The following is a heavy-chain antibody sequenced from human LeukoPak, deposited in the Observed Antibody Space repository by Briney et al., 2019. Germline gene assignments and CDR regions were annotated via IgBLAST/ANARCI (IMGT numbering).Heavy chain of an antibody. CDR1: GFAFSTHG. D-gene: IGHD2-15*01. CDR3: AKGSSGSCYSTGDY. V-gene: IGHV3-33*06. Sequence: GRSLRLSCAASGFAFSTHGMHWVRQAPGKGLEGVAVIWFDGTNKYYADSVKGRFTISRDNTKNTLFLQINSLRAEDTAVYYCAKGSSGSCYSTGDYWGQGTLVTVSS. CDR2: IWFDGTNK. J-gene: IGHJ4*02.